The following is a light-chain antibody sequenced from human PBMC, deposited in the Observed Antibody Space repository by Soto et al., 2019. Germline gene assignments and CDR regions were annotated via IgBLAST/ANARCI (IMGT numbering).Light chain of an antibody. V-gene: IGKV3D-15*01. J-gene: IGKJ4*01. Sequence: EIVMTQSPATLSVSPGERATLSCRASQSVGSDLAWYQQKPGHAPRLVIYDIFTRATGVTTRISGSVSGTEFTLTISSLQSEDFAVYYCQQYNSWPLTFGGGTKVEIK. CDR3: QQYNSWPLT. CDR2: DIF. CDR1: QSVGSD.